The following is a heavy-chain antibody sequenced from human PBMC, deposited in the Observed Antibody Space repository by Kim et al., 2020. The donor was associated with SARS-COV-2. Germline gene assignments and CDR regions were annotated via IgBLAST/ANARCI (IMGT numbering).Heavy chain of an antibody. CDR3: AKVRRGLIIRLVTLEGLDY. Sequence: GGSLRLSCAASGFTFSSYGMHWVRQAPGKGLEWVAVISYDGSNKYYADSVKGRFTISRDNSKNTLYLQMNSLRAEDTAVYYCAKVRRGLIIRLVTLEGLDYWGQGTLVTVSS. CDR2: ISYDGSNK. J-gene: IGHJ4*02. V-gene: IGHV3-30*18. CDR1: GFTFSSYG. D-gene: IGHD3-9*01.